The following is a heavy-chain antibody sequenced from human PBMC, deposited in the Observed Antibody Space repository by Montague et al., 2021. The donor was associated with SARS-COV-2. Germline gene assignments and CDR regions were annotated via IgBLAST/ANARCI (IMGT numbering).Heavy chain of an antibody. J-gene: IGHJ6*02. V-gene: IGHV4-61*02. Sequence: TLSLTCTVSGGSISSGSYYWSWIRQPAGKGLEWIGRIYTSGSTNYNPSLKSRVTISVDTSKNQFSLKLSSVTAADTAVYYCARETFSGYSYGRGSYYYYDGMDVWGQGTTVTVSS. D-gene: IGHD5-18*01. CDR1: GGSISSGSYY. CDR2: IYTSGST. CDR3: ARETFSGYSYGRGSYYYYDGMDV.